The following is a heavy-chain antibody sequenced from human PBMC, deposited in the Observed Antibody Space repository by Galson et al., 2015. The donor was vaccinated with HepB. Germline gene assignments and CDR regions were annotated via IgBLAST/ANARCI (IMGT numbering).Heavy chain of an antibody. V-gene: IGHV3-30*18. J-gene: IGHJ3*02. CDR2: ISYDGSEY. D-gene: IGHD1-26*01. CDR1: GFTFRSYG. Sequence: SLRLSCAASGFTFRSYGMHWVRQAPGKGLEWVAVISYDGSEYFYVDSVKGRFTISRDNSKNMLYLHMNSLRVEDTAVYYCANTVGRDGFDIWGQGTMVTVSS. CDR3: ANTVGRDGFDI.